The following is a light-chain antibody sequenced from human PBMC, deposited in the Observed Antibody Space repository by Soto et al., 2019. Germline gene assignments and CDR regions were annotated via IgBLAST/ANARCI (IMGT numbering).Light chain of an antibody. CDR2: RND. Sequence: QSAVTQPPSASGTPGQRVTLTCSGSSSNIESNYVYWYQQVPGTAPRLLIYRNDQRPSGVPDRFSGSTSGASASLTISALRSEDAADYYCTVWDDSLRGRLFGGGTKVTVL. V-gene: IGLV1-47*01. CDR3: TVWDDSLRGRL. CDR1: SSNIESNY. J-gene: IGLJ2*01.